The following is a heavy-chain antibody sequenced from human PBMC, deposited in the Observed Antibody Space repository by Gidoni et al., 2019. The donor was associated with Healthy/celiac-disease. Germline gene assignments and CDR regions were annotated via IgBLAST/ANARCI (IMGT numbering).Heavy chain of an antibody. D-gene: IGHD3-3*01. CDR1: GFTFTSYA. J-gene: IGHJ4*02. CDR2: ISGSGGST. Sequence: EVQLLESGGGLVQPGGSLRHSCAASGFTFTSYAMSWVRQAPGKGLEWVAAISGSGGSTYYADSVKGRFTISRDNSKNTLYLQMNSLRAEDTAVYYWAKEGMRFLEWLSTLRGSGYDYWGQGTLVTVSS. CDR3: AKEGMRFLEWLSTLRGSGYDY. V-gene: IGHV3-23*01.